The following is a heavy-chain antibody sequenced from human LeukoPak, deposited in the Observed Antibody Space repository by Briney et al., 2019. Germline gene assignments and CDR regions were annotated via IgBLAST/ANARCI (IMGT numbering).Heavy chain of an antibody. J-gene: IGHJ5*02. CDR2: INPNGGGT. CDR3: ARDYYDSSGYSRFDP. CDR1: GYTFTGYY. D-gene: IGHD3-22*01. V-gene: IGHV1-2*02. Sequence: ASVKVSCKASGYTFTGYYMHWVRQAPGQGLEWMGWINPNGGGTDYAQKFQGRVTMTRDTSISTAYMEVSRLRSDDTAVYYCARDYYDSSGYSRFDPWGQGTLVTVSS.